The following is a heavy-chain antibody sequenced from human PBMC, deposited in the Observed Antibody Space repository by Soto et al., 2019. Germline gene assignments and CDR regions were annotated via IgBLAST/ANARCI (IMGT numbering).Heavy chain of an antibody. J-gene: IGHJ4*02. CDR2: INPSGGST. CDR3: ARDRATNDYFDY. D-gene: IGHD5-12*01. CDR1: GYSFTRYY. V-gene: IGHV1-46*01. Sequence: GASVKVSCKASGYSFTRYYIHWVRQAPGRGLEWMGIINPSGGSTSYAQKFQGRVTMTRDTSTSTVYMELSSLRSEDTAVYYCARDRATNDYFDYWGQGTLVTVSS.